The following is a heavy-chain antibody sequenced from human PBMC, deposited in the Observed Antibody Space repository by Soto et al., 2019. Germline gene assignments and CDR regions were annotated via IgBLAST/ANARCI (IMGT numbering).Heavy chain of an antibody. V-gene: IGHV3-48*03. J-gene: IGHJ4*02. Sequence: GGSLRLSCAASGFTFSSYERHWVRQAPGEGVEWISYISSRGTGTYYADSVRGRFTMSRYNTKNSVSLQMYILRAEDTAIYYCVRDLHEPLTADALREANWGQGTQVTVSS. CDR1: GFTFSSYE. CDR2: ISSRGTGT. D-gene: IGHD4-17*01. CDR3: VRDLHEPLTADALREAN.